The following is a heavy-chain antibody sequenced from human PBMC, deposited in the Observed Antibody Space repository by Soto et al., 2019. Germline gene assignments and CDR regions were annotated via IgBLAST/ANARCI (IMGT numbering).Heavy chain of an antibody. D-gene: IGHD3-22*01. Sequence: PLEVSCKASRYTFTSYDSNWVRQDPEQGLEWMGWMNPNSGNTGYAQKFQGRVTMTRNTSISTAYMELSSLRSEDTAVYYCARGLKWLPRGVYYFDYWGQGTLVTVSS. CDR1: RYTFTSYD. CDR2: MNPNSGNT. CDR3: ARGLKWLPRGVYYFDY. J-gene: IGHJ4*02. V-gene: IGHV1-8*01.